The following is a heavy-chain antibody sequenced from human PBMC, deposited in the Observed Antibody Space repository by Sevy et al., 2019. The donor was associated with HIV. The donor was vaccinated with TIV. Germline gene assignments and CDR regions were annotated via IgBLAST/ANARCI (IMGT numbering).Heavy chain of an antibody. V-gene: IGHV3-9*03. CDR2: ISWNSGNI. J-gene: IGHJ4*02. D-gene: IGHD3-22*01. Sequence: GGSLRLSCAASGFTFDDYAMHWVRQAPGKGLEWVSGISWNSGNIGYADSVKGRFTISRDNAKSTLHLQMNSLRAEDMALYYCAKGGAGYFDSRNCSGVIDYWGQGTLVTVS. CDR1: GFTFDDYA. CDR3: AKGGAGYFDSRNCSGVIDY.